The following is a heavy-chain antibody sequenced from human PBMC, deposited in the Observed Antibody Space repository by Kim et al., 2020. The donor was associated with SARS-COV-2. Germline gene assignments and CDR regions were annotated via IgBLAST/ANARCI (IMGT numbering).Heavy chain of an antibody. CDR3: ARDETSGGSCSWTY. D-gene: IGHD2-15*01. J-gene: IGHJ4*02. Sequence: ADTGKCRSTISRANAKNALYLHMNSLRPEDTAVYYCARDETSGGSCSWTYWGQGSLVTVSS. V-gene: IGHV3-74*01.